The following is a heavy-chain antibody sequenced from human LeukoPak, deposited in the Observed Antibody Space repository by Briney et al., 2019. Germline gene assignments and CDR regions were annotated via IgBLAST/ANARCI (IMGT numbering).Heavy chain of an antibody. J-gene: IGHJ6*03. Sequence: SETLSLTCTVSGGSISSSSYYWGWIRQPPGKGLEWIGSIYYSGSTYYNPSLKSRVTISVDTSKNQFSLKLSSVTAADTAVYYCARLPDDSSARYYYYYMDVWGKGTPVTVSS. V-gene: IGHV4-39*01. D-gene: IGHD3-22*01. CDR1: GGSISSSSYY. CDR3: ARLPDDSSARYYYYYMDV. CDR2: IYYSGST.